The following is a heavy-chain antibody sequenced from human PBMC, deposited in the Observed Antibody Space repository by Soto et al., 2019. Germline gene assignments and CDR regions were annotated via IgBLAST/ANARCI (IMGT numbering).Heavy chain of an antibody. J-gene: IGHJ4*02. CDR2: INTANGNT. V-gene: IGHV1-3*04. CDR1: VYTFPSHG. Sequence: ASVRVSCKASVYTFPSHGIHWVRQAPGQSLEWMGWINTANGNTKYSQRFQGRVTITRDTSATTAYMELSSLTSDDTATYYCARSAVLTVRSSGDFWGQGALVTVSS. CDR3: ARSAVLTVRSSGDF. D-gene: IGHD2-21*02.